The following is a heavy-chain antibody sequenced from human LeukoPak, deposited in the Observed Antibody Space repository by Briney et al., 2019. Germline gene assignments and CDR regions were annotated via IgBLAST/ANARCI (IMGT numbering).Heavy chain of an antibody. J-gene: IGHJ4*02. Sequence: GGSLRLSCAASGFTFSDYYMSWIRQAPGKGLEWVSYISSSGSTIYYADSVKGRFTISRDNAKNSLYLQMNSLRAEDTAVYYCASDIVVVPADDPYGSFYWGQGTLVTVSS. CDR2: ISSSGSTI. V-gene: IGHV3-11*01. CDR1: GFTFSDYY. CDR3: ASDIVVVPADDPYGSFY. D-gene: IGHD2-2*01.